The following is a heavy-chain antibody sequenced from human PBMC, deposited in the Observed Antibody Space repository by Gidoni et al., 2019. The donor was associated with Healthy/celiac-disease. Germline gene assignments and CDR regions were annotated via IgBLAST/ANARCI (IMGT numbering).Heavy chain of an antibody. CDR1: GFTFSSYA. CDR2: ISGSGGST. J-gene: IGHJ4*02. V-gene: IGHV3-23*01. D-gene: IGHD3-3*01. Sequence: EVQLLESGGGLVQPGGSLRLSCAASGFTFSSYAMSWVRQAPGTGLEWVSAISGSGGSTYYADSVKGRFTISRDNSKKTLYLKMNSLRAEDTAVYYCAKDTITIFGVVIIEGYFDYWGQGTLVTVSS. CDR3: AKDTITIFGVVIIEGYFDY.